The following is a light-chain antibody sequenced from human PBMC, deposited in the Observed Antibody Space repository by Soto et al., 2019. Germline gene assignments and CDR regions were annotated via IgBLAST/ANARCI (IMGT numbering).Light chain of an antibody. J-gene: IGLJ2*01. CDR2: EVN. CDR3: SAYTTIKTVV. V-gene: IGLV2-14*02. CDR1: YNL. Sequence: QSALTQPASVSGSPGQSITISCSGTYNLVSWYQQHPGKAPKLMIFEVNKRPAGVSYRFSGSKSGNTAYLTISGVQPEYEADYHCSAYTTIKTVVFGGGTKLTVL.